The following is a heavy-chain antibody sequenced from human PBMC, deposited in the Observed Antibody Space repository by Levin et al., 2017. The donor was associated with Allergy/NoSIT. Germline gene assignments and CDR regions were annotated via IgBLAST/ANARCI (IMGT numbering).Heavy chain of an antibody. Sequence: TASETLSLTCTVSGGSISSYYWSWIRQPPGKGLEWIGYIYYSGSTNYNPSLKSRVTISVDTSKNQFSLKLSSVTAADTAVYYCARGPYYYDSSGYYGSAFDIWGQGTMVTVSS. J-gene: IGHJ3*02. CDR2: IYYSGST. D-gene: IGHD3-22*01. CDR1: GGSISSYY. V-gene: IGHV4-59*01. CDR3: ARGPYYYDSSGYYGSAFDI.